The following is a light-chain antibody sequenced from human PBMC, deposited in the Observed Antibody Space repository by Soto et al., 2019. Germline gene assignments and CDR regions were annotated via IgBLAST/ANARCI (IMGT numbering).Light chain of an antibody. Sequence: QSVLTQPPSVSGAPGQRVTISCTGSSSNIGAGYDVHWYQQLPGTAPKLLIYGNSNRPSGVPDRFYGSKSGTSASLAITGLQAEDEADYYCQFYASSLSVVFGGGTKVTVL. CDR3: QFYASSLSVV. J-gene: IGLJ2*01. V-gene: IGLV1-40*01. CDR2: GNS. CDR1: SSNIGAGYD.